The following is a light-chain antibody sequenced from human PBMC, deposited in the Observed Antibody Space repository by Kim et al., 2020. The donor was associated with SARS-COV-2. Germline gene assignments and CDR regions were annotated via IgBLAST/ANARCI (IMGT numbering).Light chain of an antibody. CDR1: QSIYSY. J-gene: IGKJ3*01. Sequence: ASVGDRVTITCRASQSIYSYLAWYQQKPGNVPKILIYKASTLESGVPSRFSGSESGTEFTLTISSLQPDDFATYYCQQLNSYPLTFGPGTKVDIK. V-gene: IGKV1-5*03. CDR3: QQLNSYPLT. CDR2: KAS.